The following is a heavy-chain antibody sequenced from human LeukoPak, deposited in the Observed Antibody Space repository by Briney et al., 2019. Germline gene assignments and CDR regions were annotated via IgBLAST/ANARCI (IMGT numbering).Heavy chain of an antibody. CDR3: ARLSSGYYNWFDP. CDR1: GYSISSGYF. Sequence: SGTLSLTCTVSGYSISSGYFWGWMRQPPGKGLEWIGSIYQSETAHYNPSLKSRVTISVDTSKNQFSLKLSSVTAADTAVYYCARLSSGYYNWFDPWGQGTLVTVSS. D-gene: IGHD3-3*01. CDR2: IYQSETA. J-gene: IGHJ5*02. V-gene: IGHV4-38-2*02.